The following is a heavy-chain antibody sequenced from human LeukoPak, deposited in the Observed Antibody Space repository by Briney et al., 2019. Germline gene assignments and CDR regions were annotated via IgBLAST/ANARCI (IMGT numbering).Heavy chain of an antibody. CDR2: IGGGGDAI. CDR3: VRGGQGRGDYFDY. Sequence: GGSLRLSCAASGFSFRSYSLNWVRQSPGKGLEWISYIGGGGDAIYYADSVRGHFTISRDNAKNSVYLQMNSLRVEGTAVYYCVRGGQGRGDYFDYWGQGTLVTVSS. D-gene: IGHD3-10*01. J-gene: IGHJ4*02. CDR1: GFSFRSYS. V-gene: IGHV3-48*04.